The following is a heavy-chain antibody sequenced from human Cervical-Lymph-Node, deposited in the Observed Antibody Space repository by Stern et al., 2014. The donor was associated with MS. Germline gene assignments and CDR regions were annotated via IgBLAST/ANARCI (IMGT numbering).Heavy chain of an antibody. D-gene: IGHD6-6*01. V-gene: IGHV4-61*08. CDR2: FFYSGTT. CDR1: GDSVSSGAYY. J-gene: IGHJ4*02. Sequence: QVQLQESGPGLVKPSEPLSLTCTVSGDSVSSGAYYWSWIRQPPGEGLEWIGYFFYSGTTNYNPSLKSRVTISLDTSRNQFSLKLTSVTAADTARYYCARVMYSSSSAYFDYWGQGTLVTVSS. CDR3: ARVMYSSSSAYFDY.